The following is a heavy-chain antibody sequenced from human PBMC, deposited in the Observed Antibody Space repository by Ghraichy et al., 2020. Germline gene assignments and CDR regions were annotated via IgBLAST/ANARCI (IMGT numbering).Heavy chain of an antibody. J-gene: IGHJ6*02. CDR2: IRYDGSNK. CDR3: AKDRTYYYDSSHGMDV. V-gene: IGHV3-30*02. D-gene: IGHD3-22*01. CDR1: GFTFSSYG. Sequence: LSLTCAASGFTFSSYGMHWVRQAPGKGLEWVAFIRYDGSNKYYADSVKGRFTISRDNSKNTLYLQMNSLRAEDTAVYYCAKDRTYYYDSSHGMDVWGQGTTVTVSS.